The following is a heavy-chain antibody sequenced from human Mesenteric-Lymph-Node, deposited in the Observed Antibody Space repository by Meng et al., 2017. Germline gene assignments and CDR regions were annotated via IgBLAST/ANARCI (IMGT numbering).Heavy chain of an antibody. CDR1: GFTFSSYG. J-gene: IGHJ4*02. Sequence: GESLKISCAASGFTFSSYGMNWVRQAPGKGLEWVSLISRGSGSTYHADSVKGRFSISRDNSENTLYLQMNSLTAEDTAVYYCAKVHDSTWQFDYWGQGTLVTVSS. D-gene: IGHD6-13*01. CDR3: AKVHDSTWQFDY. V-gene: IGHV3-23*01. CDR2: ISRGSGST.